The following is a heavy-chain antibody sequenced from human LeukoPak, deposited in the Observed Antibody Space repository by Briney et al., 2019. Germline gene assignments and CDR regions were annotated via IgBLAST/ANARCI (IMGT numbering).Heavy chain of an antibody. CDR2: ISWDGGST. CDR1: GFTFDDYT. J-gene: IGHJ4*02. D-gene: IGHD3-3*01. Sequence: GGSLRLSCAASGFTFDDYTMHWVRQAPGKGLEWVSLISWDGGSTYYADSVKGRFTISRDNSKNSLYLQMNSLRTEDTALCYCAKDLIRFLEWSAIDYWGQGTLVTVSS. V-gene: IGHV3-43*01. CDR3: AKDLIRFLEWSAIDY.